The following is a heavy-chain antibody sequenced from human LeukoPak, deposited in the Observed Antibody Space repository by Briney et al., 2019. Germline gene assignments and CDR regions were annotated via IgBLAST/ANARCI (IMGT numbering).Heavy chain of an antibody. CDR3: ARVIVVVPPRGWFDP. D-gene: IGHD2-2*01. CDR1: GGSISSSSYY. J-gene: IGHJ5*01. V-gene: IGHV4-39*07. Sequence: SETLSLTCTVSGGSISSSSYYWGWIRQPPGKGLEWIGSIYYSGSTYYNPSLKSRVTISVDTSKNQFSLKLSSVTAADTAVYYCARVIVVVPPRGWFDPWGQGTLVTVSS. CDR2: IYYSGST.